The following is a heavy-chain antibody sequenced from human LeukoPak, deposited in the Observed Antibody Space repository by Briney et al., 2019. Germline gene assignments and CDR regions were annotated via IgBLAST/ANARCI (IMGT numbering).Heavy chain of an antibody. CDR3: ARTQPTYDSKGQIFDY. Sequence: GGSLRLSCAASGFTFSSYEMNWVRQAPGKGLEWVPYISSSGSTIYYADSVKGRFTISRDNAKNSLYLQMNSLRAEDTAVYYCARTQPTYDSKGQIFDYWGQGTLVTVSS. J-gene: IGHJ4*02. D-gene: IGHD3-22*01. V-gene: IGHV3-48*03. CDR2: ISSSGSTI. CDR1: GFTFSSYE.